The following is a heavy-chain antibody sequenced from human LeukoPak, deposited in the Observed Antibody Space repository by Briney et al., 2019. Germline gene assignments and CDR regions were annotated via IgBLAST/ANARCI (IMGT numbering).Heavy chain of an antibody. Sequence: SETLSLTCAVYGGSFSGYYWSWIRQPPGKGLEWIGEINHSGSTNYNPSLKSRVTISVDTSKNQFSLKLSSVTTADTAVYYCARGHRGLEYWGQGTLVTVSS. J-gene: IGHJ4*02. CDR1: GGSFSGYY. V-gene: IGHV4-34*01. CDR2: INHSGST. CDR3: ARGHRGLEY. D-gene: IGHD3-10*01.